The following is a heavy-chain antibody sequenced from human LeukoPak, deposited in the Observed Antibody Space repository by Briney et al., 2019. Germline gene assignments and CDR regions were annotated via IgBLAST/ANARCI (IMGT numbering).Heavy chain of an antibody. CDR3: ARCQGTTLSFDY. CDR2: INAYNGNT. D-gene: IGHD1-1*01. J-gene: IGHJ4*02. Sequence: GASVKVSCKASGYTFTSYGFSWVRQAPGQGLEWMGWINAYNGNTNYAQKLQGRVTMTTDTSTSTAYMELRSLRFDDTAVYYCARCQGTTLSFDYWGQGTLVTVSS. CDR1: GYTFTSYG. V-gene: IGHV1-18*01.